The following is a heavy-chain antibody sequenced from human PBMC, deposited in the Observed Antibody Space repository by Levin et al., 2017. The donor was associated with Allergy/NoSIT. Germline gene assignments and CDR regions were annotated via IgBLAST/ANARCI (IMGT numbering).Heavy chain of an antibody. CDR3: ARVRTVGYCSSTSCLGAFDI. J-gene: IGHJ3*02. CDR1: GGSISSGGYY. Sequence: SQTLSLTCTVSGGSISSGGYYWSWIRQHPGKGLEWIGYIYYSGSTYYNPSLKSRVTISVDTSKNQFSLKLSSVTAADTAVYYCARVRTVGYCSSTSCLGAFDIWGQGTMVTVSS. V-gene: IGHV4-31*02. D-gene: IGHD2-2*01. CDR2: IYYSGST.